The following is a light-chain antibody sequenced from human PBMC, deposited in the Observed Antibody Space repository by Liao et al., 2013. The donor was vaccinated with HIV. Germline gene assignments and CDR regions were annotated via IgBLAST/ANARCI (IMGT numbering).Light chain of an antibody. Sequence: SYELTQPPSVSVAPGQTATITCGGNNIGSKSVHWYRQKPGQAPALVIYYDTDRPSGIPERFSGSNSGNTATLTISGTQPVDEADYYCQAWDSTTVIFGGGTKLTVL. J-gene: IGLJ2*01. CDR3: QAWDSTTVI. CDR1: NIGSKS. V-gene: IGLV3-21*01. CDR2: YDT.